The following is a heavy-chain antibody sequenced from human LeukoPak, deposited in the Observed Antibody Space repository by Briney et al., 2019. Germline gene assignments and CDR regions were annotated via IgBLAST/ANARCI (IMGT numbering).Heavy chain of an antibody. CDR2: ISSSSSYI. D-gene: IGHD6-19*01. CDR1: GFTFNTYT. CDR3: ARVQWLATGYYFDY. V-gene: IGHV3-21*01. J-gene: IGHJ4*02. Sequence: GGSLRLSCAASGFTFNTYTMNWVRQAPGKGLEWVSSISSSSSYIYYADSVKGRFTISRDNAKKSVYLQMNSLRAEDTAVYYCARVQWLATGYYFDYWGQGTLVSVSS.